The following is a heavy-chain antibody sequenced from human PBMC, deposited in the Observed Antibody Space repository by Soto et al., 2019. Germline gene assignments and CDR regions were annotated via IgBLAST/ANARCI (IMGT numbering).Heavy chain of an antibody. CDR3: ARDIVVVPAAIPVHVGYYGMDV. Sequence: GGSLRLSCAASGFTFSSYALHWVRKAPGKGLEWVAVISYDGSNKYYADSVKGRFTISRDNSKNTLYLQMSSLRAEDTAVYYCARDIVVVPAAIPVHVGYYGMDVWGQGTTVTVSS. CDR2: ISYDGSNK. V-gene: IGHV3-30-3*01. D-gene: IGHD2-2*02. J-gene: IGHJ6*02. CDR1: GFTFSSYA.